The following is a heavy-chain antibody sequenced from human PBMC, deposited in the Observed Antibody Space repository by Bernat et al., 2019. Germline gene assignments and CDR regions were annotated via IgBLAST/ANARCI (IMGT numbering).Heavy chain of an antibody. D-gene: IGHD6-19*01. Sequence: QVQLQESGPGLVKPSETLSLTCTVSGGSISSYYWSWIRQPPGKGLEWIGYIYYSGSTNYNPSLKSRVTISVDTSKNQFSLKLSSVTAADTAVYYCARGSYSGGWDGLGYWGQGTLVTVSS. J-gene: IGHJ4*02. CDR1: GGSISSYY. CDR2: IYYSGST. V-gene: IGHV4-59*01. CDR3: ARGSYSGGWDGLGY.